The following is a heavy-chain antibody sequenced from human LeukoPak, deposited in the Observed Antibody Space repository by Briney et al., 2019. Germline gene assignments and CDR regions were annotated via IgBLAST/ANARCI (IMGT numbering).Heavy chain of an antibody. CDR2: ISNSDDNT. V-gene: IGHV3-23*01. CDR3: AKATGTLGN. J-gene: IGHJ4*02. Sequence: GGSLRLSCAASGFTFSNYAMSWVRQAPGKGLEWVSTISNSDDNTYYADSVKGRFTVSRDNSKNTLYLQMNSLTADDTAIYYCAKATGTLGNWGQGTLVTVSS. D-gene: IGHD1-1*01. CDR1: GFTFSNYA.